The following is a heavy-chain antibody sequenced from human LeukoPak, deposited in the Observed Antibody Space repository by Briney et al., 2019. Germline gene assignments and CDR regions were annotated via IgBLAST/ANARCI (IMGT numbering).Heavy chain of an antibody. J-gene: IGHJ3*02. CDR2: IWYDGRNK. CDR3: ARDGYSSGYHNALDS. Sequence: GGSLRLSCAASGFTFSSYAMHWVRQAPGRGLEWVALIWYDGRNKYYADSVKGRFTISRDNSKNTLSLQLNSLRDEDTAVYYCARDGYSSGYHNALDSWGQGTMVTVSA. D-gene: IGHD3-22*01. CDR1: GFTFSSYA. V-gene: IGHV3-33*01.